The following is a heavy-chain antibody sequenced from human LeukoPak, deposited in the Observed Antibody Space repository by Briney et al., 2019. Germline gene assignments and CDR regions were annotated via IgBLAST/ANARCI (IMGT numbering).Heavy chain of an antibody. CDR3: ARGGGWSYDFWGGYYSLDY. V-gene: IGHV1-18*01. J-gene: IGHJ4*02. D-gene: IGHD3-3*01. Sequence: ASGTLCLTCSAYTFTICGISMVRHPPGPGLGWLGFTSVYNGNTTYSQKFQGSGIITTDTSTSTAYMELRSLRSDDTAVYYCARGGGWSYDFWGGYYSLDYWGQGTLVTVSS. CDR2: TSVYNGNT. CDR1: AYTFTICG.